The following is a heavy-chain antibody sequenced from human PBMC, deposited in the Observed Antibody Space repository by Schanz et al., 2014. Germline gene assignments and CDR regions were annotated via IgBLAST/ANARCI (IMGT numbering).Heavy chain of an antibody. D-gene: IGHD3-9*01. CDR3: ARGWGYDALTGYVF. V-gene: IGHV1-18*04. CDR1: GYTFRHYG. J-gene: IGHJ4*02. Sequence: QVQLVQSGGEVKKPGASVKVSCKASGYTFRHYGISWLRQAPGQGLEWMGYISGYNGNTNYAPKVQDRVTMTTDTSTSTAYMELRSRRSDDTAVYYCARGWGYDALTGYVFWGQGTLVTVSS. CDR2: ISGYNGNT.